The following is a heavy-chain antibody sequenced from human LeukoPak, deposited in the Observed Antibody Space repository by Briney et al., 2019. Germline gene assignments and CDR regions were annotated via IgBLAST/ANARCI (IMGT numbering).Heavy chain of an antibody. V-gene: IGHV1-8*01. CDR2: MNPNSGNT. CDR1: GYTFTSYD. J-gene: IGHJ4*02. CDR3: ARGLGRSALYYFDY. D-gene: IGHD1-26*01. Sequence: ASVKVSCKASGYTFTSYDINWVRQATGQGLEWMGWMNPNSGNTGYAQKFQGRVTMTRNTSISTAYMELSSLRSEDTAVYYCARGLGRSALYYFDYWGQGTLVTVSS.